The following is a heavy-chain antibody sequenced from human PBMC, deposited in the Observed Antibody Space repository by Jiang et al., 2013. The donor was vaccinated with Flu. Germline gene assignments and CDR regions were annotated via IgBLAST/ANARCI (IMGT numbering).Heavy chain of an antibody. CDR1: GYTFTSYY. CDR3: ARDLRRWLQGDWFDP. V-gene: IGHV1-46*01. Sequence: AEVKKPGASVKVSCKASGYTFTSYYMHWVRQAPGQGLEWMGIINPSGGSTSYAQKFQGRVTMTRDTSTSTVYMELSSLRSEDTAVYYCARDLRRWLQGDWFDPWGQGTLVTVSS. CDR2: INPSGGST. J-gene: IGHJ5*02. D-gene: IGHD5-24*01.